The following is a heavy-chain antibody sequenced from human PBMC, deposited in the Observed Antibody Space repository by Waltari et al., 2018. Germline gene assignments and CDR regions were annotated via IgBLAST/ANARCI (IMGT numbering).Heavy chain of an antibody. V-gene: IGHV4-39*01. Sequence: QLQLQESGPGLVKSSETLSLICTVSGGSISTRNYHWGCILQPPGQGLEWIGSVYYGGSKYYNPSLKSRVTTSIDTSKNQYFLKLSSVTAADTAVYYCARRFCTEDVCPGRNWYFDIWGRGTLVKVSS. CDR2: VYYGGSK. J-gene: IGHJ2*01. CDR1: GGSISTRNYH. D-gene: IGHD2-8*01. CDR3: ARRFCTEDVCPGRNWYFDI.